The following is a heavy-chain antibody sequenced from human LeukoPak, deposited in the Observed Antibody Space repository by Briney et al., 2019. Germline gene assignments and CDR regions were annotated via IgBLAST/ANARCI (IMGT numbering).Heavy chain of an antibody. J-gene: IGHJ3*02. D-gene: IGHD4-17*01. CDR3: ARDMTTVTKSAFDI. CDR2: ISSSSSTI. Sequence: GGSLRLSCAASGFTFSSYSMNWVRQAPGKGLEWVSYISSSSSTIYYADSVKGRFTISRDNAKNSLYLQMNSLRAEDTAVYYCARDMTTVTKSAFDIWGQGTMVTVSS. CDR1: GFTFSSYS. V-gene: IGHV3-48*01.